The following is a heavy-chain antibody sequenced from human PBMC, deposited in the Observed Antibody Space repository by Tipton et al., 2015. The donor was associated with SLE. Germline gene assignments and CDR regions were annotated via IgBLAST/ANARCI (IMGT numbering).Heavy chain of an antibody. CDR2: IYPGDSDT. CDR3: ARDLRGDY. D-gene: IGHD3-10*01. CDR1: GFTVSSNY. V-gene: IGHV5-51*01. J-gene: IGHJ4*02. Sequence: SLRLSCAASGFTVSSNYMSWVRQMPGKGLEWMGIIYPGDSDTRYSPSFQGQVTMSADKSISTAYLQWSSLKASDTAMYYCARDLRGDYWGQGTLVTVSS.